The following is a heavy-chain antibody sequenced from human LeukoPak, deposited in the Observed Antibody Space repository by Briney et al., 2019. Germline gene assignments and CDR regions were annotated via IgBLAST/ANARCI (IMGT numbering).Heavy chain of an antibody. V-gene: IGHV4-59*01. D-gene: IGHD6-13*01. CDR1: GGSISSYY. CDR3: VRFSSWSDHDY. J-gene: IGHJ4*02. Sequence: SETLSLTCTVSGGSISSYYWSWIRQPPGKGLEWIGYIYYSGSTNYNPSLKSRVTISVDTSKNQFSLKLSSVTAADTAVYYCVRFSSWSDHDYWGQGTLVTVSS. CDR2: IYYSGST.